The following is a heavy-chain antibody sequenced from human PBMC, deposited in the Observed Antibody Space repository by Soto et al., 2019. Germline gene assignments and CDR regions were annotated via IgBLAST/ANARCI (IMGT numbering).Heavy chain of an antibody. CDR2: MYNTGST. D-gene: IGHD2-21*02. CDR3: ARDLWGYCGADCYPLDV. J-gene: IGHJ6*02. Sequence: QVRLQESGPGLVKPSETLSLTCTVSGGSISSYYWSWIRQPPGKGLEWIGYMYNTGSTIYNPSLKSQATITVDTSKNQFSLTLNSVTAADTAVYYCARDLWGYCGADCYPLDVWGQGATVSVSS. CDR1: GGSISSYY. V-gene: IGHV4-59*01.